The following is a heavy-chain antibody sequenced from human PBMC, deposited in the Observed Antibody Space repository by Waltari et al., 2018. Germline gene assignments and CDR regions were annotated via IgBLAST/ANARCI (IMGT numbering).Heavy chain of an antibody. Sequence: QVQLVQSGAEVKKPGASVKVSCKASGYPFTAYSMHWVRQAPGQGLEWMGRINPNSGGTNYAQKFQGRVTMTRDTSISTAYMELSRLRSDDTAVYYCARVAITRVSLADYWGQGTLVTVSS. CDR1: GYPFTAYS. CDR2: INPNSGGT. J-gene: IGHJ4*02. CDR3: ARVAITRVSLADY. V-gene: IGHV1-2*06. D-gene: IGHD3-3*01.